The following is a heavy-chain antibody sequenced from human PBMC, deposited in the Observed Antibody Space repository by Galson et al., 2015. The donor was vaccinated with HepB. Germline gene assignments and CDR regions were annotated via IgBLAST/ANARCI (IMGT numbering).Heavy chain of an antibody. D-gene: IGHD3-10*01. J-gene: IGHJ5*02. Sequence: SVKVSCKVSGCTLTELSMHWVRQAPGKGLEWMGGFDPEDGETIYAQKFQGRVTMTEDTSTDTAYMELSSLRSEDTAVYYCATDAGSGRNNWFDPWGQGTLVTVSS. CDR2: FDPEDGET. V-gene: IGHV1-24*01. CDR3: ATDAGSGRNNWFDP. CDR1: GCTLTELS.